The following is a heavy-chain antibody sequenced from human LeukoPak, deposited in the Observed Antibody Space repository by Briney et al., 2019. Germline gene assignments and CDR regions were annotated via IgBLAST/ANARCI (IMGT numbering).Heavy chain of an antibody. D-gene: IGHD3-16*02. CDR2: IYWDDDK. V-gene: IGHV2-5*02. CDR1: GDSFSSVTDY. Sequence: TLSLTCTVSGDSFSSVTDYWARIRQPPGKGLEWIALIYWDDDKRYSPSLKSRLTITKDTSKNQVVLTMTNMDPVDTATYYCAHRRYISGDYGDYWGQGTLVTVSS. J-gene: IGHJ4*02. CDR3: AHRRYISGDYGDY.